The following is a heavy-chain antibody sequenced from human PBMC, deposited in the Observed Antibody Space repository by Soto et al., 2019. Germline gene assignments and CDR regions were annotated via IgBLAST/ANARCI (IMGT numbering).Heavy chain of an antibody. CDR2: INPNSGGT. Sequence: QVQLVQSGAEVKKPGASVKVSCKASGYTFTGYYMHWVRQAPGQGLEWMGWINPNSGGTNYAQKFKGWVTMTRDTSISTADMELSRLRSDDTAVYYCARDLGSVLRYFDWLPAYYFDYWGQGTLVTVSS. D-gene: IGHD3-9*01. CDR1: GYTFTGYY. J-gene: IGHJ4*02. CDR3: ARDLGSVLRYFDWLPAYYFDY. V-gene: IGHV1-2*04.